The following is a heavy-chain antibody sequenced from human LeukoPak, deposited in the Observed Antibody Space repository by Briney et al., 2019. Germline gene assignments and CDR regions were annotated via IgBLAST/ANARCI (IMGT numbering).Heavy chain of an antibody. CDR3: ARDFNWVIDY. CDR1: GYTFTNYG. V-gene: IGHV1-18*01. D-gene: IGHD1-1*01. CDR2: INLYNDKT. J-gene: IGHJ4*02. Sequence: ASVKVSCKASGYTFTNYGVSWVRQAPRQGLEWMGWINLYNDKTNYAQQLQSRVTVTADTSTSTAYMELRSLRFDDTAVYYCARDFNWVIDYWGQGTLVTVSS.